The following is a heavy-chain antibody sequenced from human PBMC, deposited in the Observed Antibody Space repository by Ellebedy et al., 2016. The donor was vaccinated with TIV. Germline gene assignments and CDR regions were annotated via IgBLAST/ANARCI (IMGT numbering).Heavy chain of an antibody. Sequence: MPGGSLRLSCTVSGGSISSSAYYWGWIRQPPGKGLEWIGTIYYVGTTYYNPSLKSRATISVDTSKNQFSLKLTSVTAADTAVYYCADGSGYSSSDDYWGQGILVTVSS. CDR1: GGSISSSAYY. J-gene: IGHJ4*02. CDR2: IYYVGTT. V-gene: IGHV4-39*07. CDR3: ADGSGYSSSDDY. D-gene: IGHD6-13*01.